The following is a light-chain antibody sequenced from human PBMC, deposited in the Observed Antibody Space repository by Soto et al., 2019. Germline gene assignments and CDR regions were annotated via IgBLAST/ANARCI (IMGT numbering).Light chain of an antibody. CDR3: LQHNTYPPT. Sequence: DIQMTQSPSSLSASVGDRVTITCRARQGLRNDLGWYKQNPCKGPNRLIYAPSSLQSGAPSRGSASGSGTEFSLTFSTLQPEEFAAEYCLQHNTYPPTFGQGTKVDSK. V-gene: IGKV1-17*01. CDR1: QGLRND. J-gene: IGKJ1*01. CDR2: APS.